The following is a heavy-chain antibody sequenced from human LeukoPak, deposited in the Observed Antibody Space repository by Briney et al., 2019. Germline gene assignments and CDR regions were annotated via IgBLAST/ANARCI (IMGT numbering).Heavy chain of an antibody. CDR1: GYSFTDYW. Sequence: GESLKISCKGSGYSFTDYWIAWVRQMPGKGLEWMGIIYPGDSDTRYSPSFQGQVTMSADKSIRTAYLQWSSLKASDTAMYYCARHTRMDPYDYYMDVWGKGTTVTVSS. V-gene: IGHV5-51*01. D-gene: IGHD2-8*01. CDR3: ARHTRMDPYDYYMDV. CDR2: IYPGDSDT. J-gene: IGHJ6*03.